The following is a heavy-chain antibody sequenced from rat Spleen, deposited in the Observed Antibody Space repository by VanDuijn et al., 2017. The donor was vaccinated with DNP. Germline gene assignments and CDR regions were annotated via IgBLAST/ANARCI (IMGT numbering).Heavy chain of an antibody. CDR2: VWIGGGT. Sequence: QVQLRESGPGLVQPSQTLSLACTVSGFSLTSYHVHWVRQPSGKGLEWMGVVWIGGGTHYSSIFKSRLSITRDTSKSQVFLKLNSLQTEDTATYYCARDGQWDYLDYWGQGVLVTVSS. V-gene: IGHV2-30*01. CDR1: GFSLTSYH. J-gene: IGHJ2*01. D-gene: IGHD1-1*01. CDR3: ARDGQWDYLDY.